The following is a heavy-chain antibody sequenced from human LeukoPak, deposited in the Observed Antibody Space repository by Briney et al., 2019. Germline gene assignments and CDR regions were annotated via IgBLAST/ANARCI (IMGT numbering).Heavy chain of an antibody. CDR1: GYSISSGYY. CDR2: IYHSGST. V-gene: IGHV4-38-2*01. CDR3: ARQTIDCSSTSCYPSWFDP. D-gene: IGHD2-2*01. J-gene: IGHJ5*02. Sequence: PSETLSLTCAVSGYSISSGYYWGWIRQPPGKGLEWIGSIYHSGSTYYNPSLKSRVTISVDTSKNQFSLKLSSVTAADTAVYYCARQTIDCSSTSCYPSWFDPWGQGTLVTVSS.